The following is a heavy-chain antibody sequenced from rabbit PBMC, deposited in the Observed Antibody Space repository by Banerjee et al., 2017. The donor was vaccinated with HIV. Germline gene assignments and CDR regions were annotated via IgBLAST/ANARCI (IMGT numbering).Heavy chain of an antibody. CDR2: IYAGSSGTT. Sequence: QSLEESGGDLVKPGASLTLTCTASGLDFSSSYWICWVRQAPGKGLEWIACIYAGSSGTTYYASWAKGRFTISKTSSTTVTLQMTSLTAADTATYFCARDLFYGGGASDLWGPGTLVTVS. V-gene: IGHV1S40*01. CDR1: GLDFSSSYW. D-gene: IGHD4-2*01. CDR3: ARDLFYGGGASDL. J-gene: IGHJ4*01.